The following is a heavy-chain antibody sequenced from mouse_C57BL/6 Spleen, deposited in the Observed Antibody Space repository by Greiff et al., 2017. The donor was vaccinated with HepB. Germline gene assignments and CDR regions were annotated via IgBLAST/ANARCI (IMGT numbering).Heavy chain of an antibody. V-gene: IGHV7-1*01. CDR1: GFTFSDFY. CDR3: ARDDWYFDV. Sequence: EVMLVDSGGGLVQSGRSLRLSCATSGFTFSDFYMEWVRQAPGKGLEWIAASRNKANDYTTEYSASVKGRFIVSRDTSQSILYLQMNALRAEDTAMYYCARDDWYFDVWGTGTTVTVSS. J-gene: IGHJ1*03. CDR2: SRNKANDYTT.